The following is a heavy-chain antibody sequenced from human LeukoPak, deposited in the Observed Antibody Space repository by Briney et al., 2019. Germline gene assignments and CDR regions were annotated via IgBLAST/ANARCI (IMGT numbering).Heavy chain of an antibody. Sequence: ATVKLFCNASGYIFTSYSVHWVQQAPAQGLEGVEWNNAGNGNTKYSQKYQGRVTITRDTSASTAYMELSSLRSEDTAVYYCASVRAGSGAGAFDIWGQGTMVTVSS. CDR2: NNAGNGNT. J-gene: IGHJ3*02. CDR3: ASVRAGSGAGAFDI. D-gene: IGHD3-10*01. CDR1: GYIFTSYS. V-gene: IGHV1-3*01.